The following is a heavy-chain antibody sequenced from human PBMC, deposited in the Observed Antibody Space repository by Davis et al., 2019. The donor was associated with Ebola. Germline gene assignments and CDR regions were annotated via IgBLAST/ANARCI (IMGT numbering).Heavy chain of an antibody. CDR2: ISGSGGDP. Sequence: PGGSLRLSCAASGFTFSPYAMTWVRQAPGKGLEWVSRISGSGGDPHYADSVKGRFTISRDNSKNTLYLQMNSLRAEDTAVFYCAKRATVKVAGANYYNAMDVWGKGTTVTVSS. D-gene: IGHD6-19*01. CDR3: AKRATVKVAGANYYNAMDV. J-gene: IGHJ6*04. V-gene: IGHV3-23*01. CDR1: GFTFSPYA.